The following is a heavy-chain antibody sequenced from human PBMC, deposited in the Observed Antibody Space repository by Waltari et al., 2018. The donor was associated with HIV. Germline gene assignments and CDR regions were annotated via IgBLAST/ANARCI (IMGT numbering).Heavy chain of an antibody. J-gene: IGHJ6*02. D-gene: IGHD3-3*01. CDR3: ARDLKDYDFWSPVDV. CDR1: GFTFRTYW. V-gene: IGHV3-7*01. Sequence: EVQLVESGGGLVQPGGSLRLSCAASGFTFRTYWSTWVRQAPGKGLEWLANIKQDGSEKYYADSVKGRFTVSRDNNKKSLYLQMSSLRAEDTAVYYCARDLKDYDFWSPVDVWGQGTTVTVSS. CDR2: IKQDGSEK.